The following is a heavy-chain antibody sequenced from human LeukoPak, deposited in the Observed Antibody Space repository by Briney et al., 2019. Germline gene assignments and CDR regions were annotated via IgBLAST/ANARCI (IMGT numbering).Heavy chain of an antibody. CDR2: IKQDGSEK. D-gene: IGHD6-13*01. V-gene: IGHV3-7*01. CDR1: GITFSSYG. J-gene: IGHJ4*02. Sequence: GGSLRLSCEASGITFSSYGIHWVRQAPGKGLEWVANIKQDGSEKYYVDSVKGRFTISRDNAKNSLYLQMNSLRAEDTAVYYCARDRGSSLVDYWGQGTLVTVSS. CDR3: ARDRGSSLVDY.